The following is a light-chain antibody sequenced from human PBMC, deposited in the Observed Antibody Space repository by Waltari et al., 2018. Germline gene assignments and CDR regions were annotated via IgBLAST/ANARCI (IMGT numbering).Light chain of an antibody. Sequence: DIVMTQSPDSLAVSLGERATINCKSSQSVLYSSNNKNYFAWYQQKPGQPPKLLIYWASTRESGVPDRFSGSGSGTDFTLTISSLQAEDVAVYYCQQYYDTPYTFGQGTKREIK. V-gene: IGKV4-1*01. J-gene: IGKJ2*01. CDR2: WAS. CDR3: QQYYDTPYT. CDR1: QSVLYSSNNKNY.